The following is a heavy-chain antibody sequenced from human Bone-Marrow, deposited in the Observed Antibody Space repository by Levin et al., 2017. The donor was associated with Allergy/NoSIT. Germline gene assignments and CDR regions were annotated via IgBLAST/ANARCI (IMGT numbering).Heavy chain of an antibody. CDR3: TTDTHYYDSSGYYYVADY. V-gene: IGHV3-15*01. CDR1: GFTFSNAW. Sequence: GGSLRLSCAASGFTFSNAWMSWVRQAPGKGLEWVGRIKSKTDGGTTDYAAPVKGRFTISRDDSKNTLYLQMNSLKTEDTAVYYCTTDTHYYDSSGYYYVADYWGQGTLVTVSS. CDR2: IKSKTDGGTT. J-gene: IGHJ4*02. D-gene: IGHD3-22*01.